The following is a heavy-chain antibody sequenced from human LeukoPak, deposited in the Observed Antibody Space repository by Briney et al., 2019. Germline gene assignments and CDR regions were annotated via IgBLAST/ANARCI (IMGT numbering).Heavy chain of an antibody. J-gene: IGHJ3*02. CDR1: GFSLSTSGVG. CDR2: IYWDDDK. CDR3: AHRGLYSSSWYAAFDI. Sequence: GSGPTLVNPTQTLTLTCTFSGFSLSTSGVGVGWIRQLPGKALEWLALIYWDDDKRYSPSLKSRLTITKDTSKNQVVLTMTNMDPVDTATYYCAHRGLYSSSWYAAFDIWGQGTMVTVSS. V-gene: IGHV2-5*02. D-gene: IGHD6-13*01.